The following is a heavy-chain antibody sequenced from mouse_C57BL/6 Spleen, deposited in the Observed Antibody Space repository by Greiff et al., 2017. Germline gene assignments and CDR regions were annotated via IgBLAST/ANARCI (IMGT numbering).Heavy chain of an antibody. CDR3: ARVPVTGYAMDY. Sequence: EVKLEESGGGLVKPGGSLKLSCAASGFTFSSYAMSWVRQTPEKRLEWVAPISDGGSYTYYPDNVKGRFTISRDNAKNNLYLQMSPLKSEDTAMYYCARVPVTGYAMDYWGQGTSVTVSS. V-gene: IGHV5-4*03. CDR1: GFTFSSYA. J-gene: IGHJ4*01. D-gene: IGHD2-13*01. CDR2: ISDGGSYT.